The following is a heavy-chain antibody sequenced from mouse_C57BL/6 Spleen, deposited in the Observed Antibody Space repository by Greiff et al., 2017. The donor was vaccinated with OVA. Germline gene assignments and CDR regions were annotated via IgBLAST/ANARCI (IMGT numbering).Heavy chain of an antibody. CDR2: IWSGGST. D-gene: IGHD2-2*01. V-gene: IGHV2-5*01. J-gene: IGHJ2*01. Sequence: VQLTASGPGLVQPSQSLSITCTVSGFSLTSSGVHWVRQSPGKGLAWLGVIWSGGSTDSNAAFMSRLSLTKDNSKSKVFFKMNSLQADDTAIYYCAKSLDGYGDYWGQGTTRTVSS. CDR3: AKSLDGYGDY. CDR1: GFSLTSSG.